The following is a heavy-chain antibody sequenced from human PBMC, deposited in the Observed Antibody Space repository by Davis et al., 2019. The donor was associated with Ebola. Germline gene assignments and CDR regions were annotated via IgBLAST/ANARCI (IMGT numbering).Heavy chain of an antibody. J-gene: IGHJ4*02. V-gene: IGHV3-33*08. CDR1: GFTFSSYG. CDR3: ARVGDGSGSPYFDY. D-gene: IGHD3-10*01. CDR2: IWYDGSNK. Sequence: PGGSLRLSCAASGFTFSSYGMHWVRQAPGKGLEWVAVIWYDGSNKYYADSVKGRFTISRDNSKNTLYLQMNSLRAEDTAVYYCARVGDGSGSPYFDYWCQGTLVTVSS.